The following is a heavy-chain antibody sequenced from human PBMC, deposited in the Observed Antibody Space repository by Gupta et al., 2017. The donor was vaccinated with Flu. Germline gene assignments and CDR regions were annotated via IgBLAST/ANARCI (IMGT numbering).Heavy chain of an antibody. J-gene: IGHJ1*01. Sequence: QVQLVQSGAEVKKPGSSVKVSCKASGGTFSSYTIRWVRQAPGQGLEWMGRIIPILGIANYAQKFQGRVTITADKSTSTAYMELSSLRSEDTAVYYCARSVEMATRESAEYFQHWGQGTLVTVSS. D-gene: IGHD5-24*01. CDR3: ARSVEMATRESAEYFQH. V-gene: IGHV1-69*02. CDR1: GGTFSSYT. CDR2: IIPILGIA.